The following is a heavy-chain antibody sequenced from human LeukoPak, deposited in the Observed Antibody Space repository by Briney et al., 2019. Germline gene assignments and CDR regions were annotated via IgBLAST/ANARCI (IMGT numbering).Heavy chain of an antibody. CDR2: ISSSGSII. CDR1: GFTYSDYY. V-gene: IGHV3-11*04. CDR3: ARVGYDSSGRFDY. Sequence: GGSLRLSCAASGFTYSDYYMTWIRQAPGKGLEWVSYISSSGSIIYYADSVKGRFIISRDNAKNSLYLQMNSLRAEDTAVYFCARVGYDSSGRFDYWGQGTLVTVSS. J-gene: IGHJ4*02. D-gene: IGHD3-22*01.